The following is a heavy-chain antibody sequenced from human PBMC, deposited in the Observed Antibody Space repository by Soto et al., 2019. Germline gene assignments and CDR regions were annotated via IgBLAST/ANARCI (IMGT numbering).Heavy chain of an antibody. V-gene: IGHV3-72*01. CDR3: ASHYYDSSGYGADDAFDI. CDR1: GFTFSDHY. D-gene: IGHD3-22*01. J-gene: IGHJ3*02. CDR2: TRNKANSYTT. Sequence: GSLRLSCAASGFTFSDHYMDWVRQAPGKGLEWVGRTRNKANSYTTEYAASVKGRFTISRDDSKNSLYLQMNSLKTEDTAVYYCASHYYDSSGYGADDAFDIWGQGTMVTVSS.